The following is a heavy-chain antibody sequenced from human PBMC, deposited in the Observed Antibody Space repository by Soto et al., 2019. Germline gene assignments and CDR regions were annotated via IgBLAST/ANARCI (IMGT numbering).Heavy chain of an antibody. V-gene: IGHV2-5*02. D-gene: IGHD3-9*01. CDR2: ISWDGEK. CDR1: GFSLNTRGVG. Sequence: QLTLKESGPTLVKPTQTLTLTCTFSGFSLNTRGVGVGWIRQPPGKALEWLALISWDGEKRYRPSLNSRLTITKDTSASQVVLTMINMDPVDTATYCCEDRRGDLLNGHYYFDYWGQGTLVTVSS. CDR3: EDRRGDLLNGHYYFDY. J-gene: IGHJ4*02.